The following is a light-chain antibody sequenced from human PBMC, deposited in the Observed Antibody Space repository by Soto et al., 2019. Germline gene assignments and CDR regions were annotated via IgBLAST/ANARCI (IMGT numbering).Light chain of an antibody. CDR2: EVN. Sequence: QSVLTQPPSASGSPGQSVTISCTGTSSDVGGYNYVSWYQQHPGKAPKLLIYEVNKRPSGVPDRFSGSKSGNTASLTVSGLQAEDEADYYCSSYAGSRGVFGGGTKLTVL. CDR1: SSDVGGYNY. J-gene: IGLJ3*02. V-gene: IGLV2-8*01. CDR3: SSYAGSRGV.